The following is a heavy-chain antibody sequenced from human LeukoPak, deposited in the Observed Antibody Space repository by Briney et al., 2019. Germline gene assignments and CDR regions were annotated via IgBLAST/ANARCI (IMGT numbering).Heavy chain of an antibody. Sequence: GGSLRLSCAASGFTFDDYAMHWVRQAPGKGLEWVSGISWNSGSIGYTDSVKGRFTISRDNSKNTLYLQMNSLRAEDTAVYYCAKDPAGGYYYGMDVWGQGTTVTVSS. V-gene: IGHV3-9*01. CDR2: ISWNSGSI. CDR1: GFTFDDYA. D-gene: IGHD2-15*01. CDR3: AKDPAGGYYYGMDV. J-gene: IGHJ6*02.